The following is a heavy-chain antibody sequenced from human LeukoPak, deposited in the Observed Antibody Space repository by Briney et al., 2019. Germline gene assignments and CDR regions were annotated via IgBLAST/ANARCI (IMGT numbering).Heavy chain of an antibody. CDR1: GFTFSSYA. CDR3: AKVRGQAVAGYFDY. D-gene: IGHD6-19*01. Sequence: GGSLRLPCAASGFTFSSYAMSWVRQAPGKGLEWVSSISGSGGSTYYADSVKGQFTISRDNSKNTLYLHVNSLRVEDTAIYYCAKVRGQAVAGYFDYWGQGTLVTVSS. CDR2: ISGSGGST. V-gene: IGHV3-23*01. J-gene: IGHJ4*02.